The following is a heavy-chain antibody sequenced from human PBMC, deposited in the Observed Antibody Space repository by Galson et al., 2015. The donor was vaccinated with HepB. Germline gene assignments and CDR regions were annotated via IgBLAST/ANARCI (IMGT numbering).Heavy chain of an antibody. CDR1: GFTFSSYS. J-gene: IGHJ3*02. CDR2: ISSSSSTI. D-gene: IGHD3-3*01. V-gene: IGHV3-48*02. CDR3: AREGDGVVAYDAFDI. Sequence: SLRLSCAASGFTFSSYSMNWVRQAPGKGLEWVSYISSSSSTIYYADSVKGRFTISRDNAKNSLYLQMNSLRDEDTAVYYCAREGDGVVAYDAFDIWGQGTMVTVSS.